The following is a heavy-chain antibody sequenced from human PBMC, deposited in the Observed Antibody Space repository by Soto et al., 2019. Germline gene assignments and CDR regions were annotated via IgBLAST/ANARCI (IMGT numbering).Heavy chain of an antibody. J-gene: IGHJ6*02. CDR3: AREDRKGTRYGMDV. Sequence: GGSLRLSCAASGFTVSSNYMSWVRQAPGKGLEWVSVIYSGGSTYYADSVKGRFTISRDNSKNTLYLQMNSLRAEDTAVYYCAREDRKGTRYGMDVWGQGTTVTVSS. V-gene: IGHV3-66*01. CDR1: GFTVSSNY. D-gene: IGHD1-1*01. CDR2: IYSGGST.